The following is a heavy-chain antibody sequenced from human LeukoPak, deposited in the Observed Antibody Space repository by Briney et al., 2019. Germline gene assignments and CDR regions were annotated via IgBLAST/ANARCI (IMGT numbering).Heavy chain of an antibody. D-gene: IGHD2-2*01. V-gene: IGHV4-34*01. CDR3: ARPGNCSSTSCFFDY. CDR2: INHSGST. CDR1: GGSFSGYY. J-gene: IGHJ4*02. Sequence: SETLSLTCAVSGGSFSGYYWSWIRQPPGKGLEWMGEINHSGSTNYNPSLKSRVTISVDTSKNQFSLKLSSVTAADTAVYYCARPGNCSSTSCFFDYWGQGTLVTVSS.